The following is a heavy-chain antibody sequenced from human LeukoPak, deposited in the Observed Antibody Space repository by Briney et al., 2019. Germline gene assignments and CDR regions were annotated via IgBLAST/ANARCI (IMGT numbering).Heavy chain of an antibody. Sequence: SETPSLTCTVSGYSISSGYYWGWIRQPPGKGLEWIGSIYHSGSTYYHPSLKSRVTISVDTSKNQFSLKLSSVTAADTAVYYCARVRGYCTNGVCHNWFDPWGQGTLVTVSS. CDR1: GYSISSGYY. CDR3: ARVRGYCTNGVCHNWFDP. D-gene: IGHD2-8*01. V-gene: IGHV4-38-2*02. CDR2: IYHSGST. J-gene: IGHJ5*02.